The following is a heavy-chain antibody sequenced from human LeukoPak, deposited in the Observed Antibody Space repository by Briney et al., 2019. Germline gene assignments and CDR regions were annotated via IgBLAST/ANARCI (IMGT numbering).Heavy chain of an antibody. J-gene: IGHJ6*03. D-gene: IGHD4-23*01. CDR2: INPSGGST. V-gene: IGHV1-46*01. CDR3: ARDKGGNSEDDYYYMDV. Sequence: ASVKVSCKASGYTFTSYYMHWVRQAPGQGLEWMGIINPSGGSTSYAQKFQGRVTMTRDMSTSTVYMELSSLRSEDTAVYYCARDKGGNSEDDYYYMDVWGKGTTVTVSS. CDR1: GYTFTSYY.